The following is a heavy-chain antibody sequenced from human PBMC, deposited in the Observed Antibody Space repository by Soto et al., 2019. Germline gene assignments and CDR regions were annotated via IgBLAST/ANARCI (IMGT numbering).Heavy chain of an antibody. CDR3: ARVWGGAFDI. Sequence: SETLSLTCPVSGGSISSYYWIWIRQPPGKGLEWIGYIYYSGSTNYNPSLKSRVTISVDTSKNQFSLKLSSVTAADTAVYYCARVWGGAFDIWGQGTMVTVSS. CDR1: GGSISSYY. V-gene: IGHV4-59*01. J-gene: IGHJ3*02. CDR2: IYYSGST. D-gene: IGHD3-10*01.